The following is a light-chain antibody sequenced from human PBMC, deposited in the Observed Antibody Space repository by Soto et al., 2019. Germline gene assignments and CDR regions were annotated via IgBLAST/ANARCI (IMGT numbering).Light chain of an antibody. CDR2: DVN. J-gene: IGLJ2*01. CDR1: SSDVGGYIY. CDR3: QSYDSSLSGVV. Sequence: QSALTQPASVSGSPGQSITISCTGTSSDVGGYIYVSWYQQHPGKAPKLMIYDVNNRPSGVSNRFSGSKSGNTASLTISGLQAEDEADYYCQSYDSSLSGVVFGGGTKLTVL. V-gene: IGLV2-14*01.